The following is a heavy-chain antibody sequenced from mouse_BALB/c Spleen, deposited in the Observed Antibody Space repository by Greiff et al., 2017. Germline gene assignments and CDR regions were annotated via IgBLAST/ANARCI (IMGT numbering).Heavy chain of an antibody. CDR1: GFTFSSFG. V-gene: IGHV5-17*02. CDR2: ISSGSSTI. J-gene: IGHJ2*01. D-gene: IGHD1-1*01. CDR3: ARGSSLFDY. Sequence: EVKVVESGGGLVQPGGSRKLSCAASGFTFSSFGMHWVRQAPEKGLEWVAYISSGSSTIYYADTVKGRFTISRDNPKNTLFLQMTSLRSEDTAMYYCARGSSLFDYWGQGTTLTVSS.